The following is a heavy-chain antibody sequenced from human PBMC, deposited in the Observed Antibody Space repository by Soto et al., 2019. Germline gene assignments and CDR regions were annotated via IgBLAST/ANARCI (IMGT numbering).Heavy chain of an antibody. CDR1: GFTFTRYS. J-gene: IGHJ4*02. V-gene: IGHV3-21*06. Sequence: GVSLRLSCAASGFTFTRYSMNWVRQAPGKGLEWVSSISSTTNYIYYGDSMKGRFTISRDNAKNSLYLEMNSLRAEDTAVYYCARESEDLTSNFDYWGQGTLVTVSS. CDR2: ISSTTNYI. CDR3: ARESEDLTSNFDY.